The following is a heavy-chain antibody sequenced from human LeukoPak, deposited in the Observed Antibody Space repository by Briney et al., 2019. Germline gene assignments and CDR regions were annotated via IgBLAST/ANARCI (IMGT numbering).Heavy chain of an antibody. CDR2: ISSSSSYI. J-gene: IGHJ4*02. D-gene: IGHD6-19*01. CDR1: GFTFSSYS. Sequence: GGSLRLSCAASGFTFSSYSMNWVSQAPGKGLEWVSSISSSSSYIYYADSVKGRFTISRDNAKNSLYLQMNSLRAEDTAVYYCVRERTAGLGFDYWGQGTLVTVSS. CDR3: VRERTAGLGFDY. V-gene: IGHV3-21*01.